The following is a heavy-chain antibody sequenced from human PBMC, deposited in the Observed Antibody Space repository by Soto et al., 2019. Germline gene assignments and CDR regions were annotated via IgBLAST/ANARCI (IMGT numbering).Heavy chain of an antibody. D-gene: IGHD2-21*02. CDR3: ARTPDFLGPFDP. CDR1: GGTFNSYA. J-gene: IGHJ5*02. CDR2: INAVFGTA. V-gene: IGHV1-69*05. Sequence: SVKLSCKASGGTFNSYARSWVRQSPGQRLEWMGGINAVFGTAKYSQKFQGRVTITRDKSASTAYMELSSLRSEDTAVYYCARTPDFLGPFDPWGQGTLVTVSS.